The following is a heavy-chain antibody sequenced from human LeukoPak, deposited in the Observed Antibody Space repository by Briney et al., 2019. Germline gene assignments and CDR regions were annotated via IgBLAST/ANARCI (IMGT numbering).Heavy chain of an antibody. CDR2: ISHDGSNK. CDR1: GFTFSSYA. CDR3: ARGAAGKPHPPGY. V-gene: IGHV3-30*04. D-gene: IGHD6-13*01. Sequence: GGSLRLSCAASGFTFSSYAMHWVRQAPGKGLEWVAVISHDGSNKYYADSVKGRFTISRDNSKNTLYLQMNSLRAEDTAVYYCARGAAGKPHPPGYWGQGTLVTVSS. J-gene: IGHJ4*02.